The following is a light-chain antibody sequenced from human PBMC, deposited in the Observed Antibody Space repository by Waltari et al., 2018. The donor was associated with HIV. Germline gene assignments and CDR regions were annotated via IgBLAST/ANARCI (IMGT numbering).Light chain of an antibody. CDR3: QQYKNWPPMYT. Sequence: EIVLTQSPVTLSVSPGERATLSCRASQSVSSNLAWYQQKPGQAPRLLIYGASTRATAVPARFSGRGSGTEFTLTISSLQSEDFAVYYCQQYKNWPPMYTFGQGTKLEIK. CDR2: GAS. J-gene: IGKJ2*01. CDR1: QSVSSN. V-gene: IGKV3-15*01.